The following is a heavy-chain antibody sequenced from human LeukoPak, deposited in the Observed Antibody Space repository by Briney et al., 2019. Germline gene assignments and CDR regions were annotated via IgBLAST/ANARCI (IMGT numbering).Heavy chain of an antibody. CDR1: GGSTSSDH. V-gene: IGHV4-4*08. CDR2: VYNSGDT. CDR3: ARDVWLSSSWRYNWFDP. Sequence: SETLSLTCTVSGGSTSSDHWSWIRQSPGKGLEWVGYVYNSGDTGKNPSLKSRVTILLDTSKNQCSLKLTSVSAADTAVYYCARDVWLSSSWRYNWFDPWGQGTLVTVSS. D-gene: IGHD6-13*01. J-gene: IGHJ5*02.